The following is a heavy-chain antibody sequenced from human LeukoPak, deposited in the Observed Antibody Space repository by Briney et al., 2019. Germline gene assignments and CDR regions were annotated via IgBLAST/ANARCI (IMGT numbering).Heavy chain of an antibody. CDR1: GFTFRSYW. Sequence: GGSLRLSCAASGFTFRSYWMNWVRQAPGKGLEWVANINQDRREKYYVDSVRGRFTISRDNAKSSLFLQMNSLRAEDTAVYYCARDRGYGSGSYYIRVFDHWGQGTLVTVSS. CDR3: ARDRGYGSGSYYIRVFDH. J-gene: IGHJ4*02. CDR2: INQDRREK. D-gene: IGHD3-10*01. V-gene: IGHV3-7*03.